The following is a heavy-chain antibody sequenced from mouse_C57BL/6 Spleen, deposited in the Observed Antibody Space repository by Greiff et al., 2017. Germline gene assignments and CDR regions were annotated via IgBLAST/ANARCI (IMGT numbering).Heavy chain of an antibody. V-gene: IGHV5-17*01. CDR2: ISSGSSTI. CDR3: ATNSYFDY. Sequence: DVHLVESGGGLVKPGGSLKLSCAASGFTFSDYGMHWVRQAPEKGLEWVAYISSGSSTIYYADTVKGRFTISRDNAKNTLFLQMTSLRSEDTAMYYCATNSYFDYWGQGTTLTVSS. D-gene: IGHD4-1*01. J-gene: IGHJ2*01. CDR1: GFTFSDYG.